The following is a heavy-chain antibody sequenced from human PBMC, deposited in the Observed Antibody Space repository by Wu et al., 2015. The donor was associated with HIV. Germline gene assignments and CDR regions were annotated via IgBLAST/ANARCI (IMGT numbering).Heavy chain of an antibody. V-gene: IGHV1-24*01. CDR1: GYSLVKLS. CDR2: FDPEDGKR. Sequence: VQLEQSGAVVRKPGASVRVPCKVSGYSLVKLSIHWVRQAPGKGLEWMGGFDPEDGKRIYAQRFQGRVAMTEDRSTDTAYLDLISLRSEDTAVFYCTAYPRDIWSTGLPYWGQGTLVSVS. CDR3: TAYPRDIWSTGLPY. D-gene: IGHD3-10*01. J-gene: IGHJ1*01.